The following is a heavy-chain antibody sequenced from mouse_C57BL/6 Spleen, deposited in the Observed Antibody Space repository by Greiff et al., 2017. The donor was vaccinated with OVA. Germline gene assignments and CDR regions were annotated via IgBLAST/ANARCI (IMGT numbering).Heavy chain of an antibody. Sequence: EVKLMESGGGLVKPGGSLKLSCAASEFTFSDYGMHWVRQAPEKGLEWVAYISSGSSTIYYADTVKGRFTISRDNAKNTLFLQMTSLRSEDTAMYYCARGDGSSSHWYFDVWGTGTTVTVSS. CDR1: EFTFSDYG. V-gene: IGHV5-17*01. CDR2: ISSGSSTI. J-gene: IGHJ1*03. CDR3: ARGDGSSSHWYFDV. D-gene: IGHD1-1*01.